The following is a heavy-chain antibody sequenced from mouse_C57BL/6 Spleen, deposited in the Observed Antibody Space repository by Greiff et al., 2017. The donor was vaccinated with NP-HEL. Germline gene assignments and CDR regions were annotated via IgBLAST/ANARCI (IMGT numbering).Heavy chain of an antibody. CDR3: ARAIYGSSYYFDY. CDR2: IDPSDSET. CDR1: GYTFTSYW. J-gene: IGHJ2*01. D-gene: IGHD1-1*01. Sequence: QVQLQQPGAELVRPGSSVKLSCKASGYTFTSYWMHWVKQRPIQGLEWIGNIDPSDSETHYNQKFKDKATLTVDKSSSPAYMQLSSLTSEDSAVYYCARAIYGSSYYFDYWGQGTTLTVSS. V-gene: IGHV1-52*01.